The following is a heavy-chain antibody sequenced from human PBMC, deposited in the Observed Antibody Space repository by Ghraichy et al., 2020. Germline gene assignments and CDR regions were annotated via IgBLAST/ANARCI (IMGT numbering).Heavy chain of an antibody. D-gene: IGHD6-13*01. CDR3: ARVYSSSWYGGFDY. Sequence: SETLSLTCTVSGGSISSYYWSWIRQPPGKGLEWIGYINYSGSTNYNPSLKSRVTISVDTSKNQFSLRLSSVTAADTAVYYCARVYSSSWYGGFDYWGQGTLVTVSS. V-gene: IGHV4-59*01. J-gene: IGHJ4*02. CDR1: GGSISSYY. CDR2: INYSGST.